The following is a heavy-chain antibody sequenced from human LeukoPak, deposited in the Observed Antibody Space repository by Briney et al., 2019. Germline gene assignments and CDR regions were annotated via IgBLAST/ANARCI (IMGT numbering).Heavy chain of an antibody. CDR1: GGSISSYY. Sequence: SETLSLTCTVSGGSISSYYWSWIRQPPGKGLEWIGYIYYSGGTNYNPSLKSRVTISVDTSKNQFSLKLSSVTAADTAVYYCASYCGGDCYKLQRNAFDIWGQGTMVTVSS. D-gene: IGHD2-21*02. CDR2: IYYSGGT. J-gene: IGHJ3*02. V-gene: IGHV4-59*01. CDR3: ASYCGGDCYKLQRNAFDI.